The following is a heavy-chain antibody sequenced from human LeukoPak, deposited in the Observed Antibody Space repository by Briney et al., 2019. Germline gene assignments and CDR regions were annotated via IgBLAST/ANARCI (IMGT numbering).Heavy chain of an antibody. CDR1: GYTFSGYY. J-gene: IGHJ3*02. CDR2: INPNSGGT. V-gene: IGHV1-2*02. D-gene: IGHD1-26*01. Sequence: ASVKVSCKASGYTFSGYYMHWVRQAPGLGLEWMGWINPNSGGTNFAQKFQGRVTMTRDTSISTAYMELSRLRLDDTAVYYCATGSYLYDAFDIWGQGTMVTVSS. CDR3: ATGSYLYDAFDI.